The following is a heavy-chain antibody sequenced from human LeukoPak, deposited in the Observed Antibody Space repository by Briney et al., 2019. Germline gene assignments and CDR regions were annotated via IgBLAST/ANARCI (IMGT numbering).Heavy chain of an antibody. J-gene: IGHJ4*02. Sequence: SETLSLTCTVSGVSISSVGYYWSWIRQPPGKGLEWIGYIYYSGSTYYNPSLKSRVTISVDTSKNQFSLKLSSVTAADTAVYYCARTHYGDYDYWGQGTLVTVSS. V-gene: IGHV4-30-4*08. D-gene: IGHD4-17*01. CDR1: GVSISSVGYY. CDR3: ARTHYGDYDY. CDR2: IYYSGST.